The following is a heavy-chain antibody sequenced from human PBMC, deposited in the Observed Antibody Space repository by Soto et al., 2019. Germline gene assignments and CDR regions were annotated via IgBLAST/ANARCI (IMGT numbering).Heavy chain of an antibody. D-gene: IGHD1-26*01. CDR3: TPWDPGNYYYYGMDV. CDR1: GFTFSSYG. Sequence: QVQLVESGGGVVQPGRSLRLSCAASGFTFSSYGMHWVRQAPGKGLEWVAVISYDGSNKYYADSVKGRFTISRDNSKNTLYLQMNSLRAEDTAVYYCTPWDPGNYYYYGMDVWGQGTTVTVSS. CDR2: ISYDGSNK. V-gene: IGHV3-30*03. J-gene: IGHJ6*02.